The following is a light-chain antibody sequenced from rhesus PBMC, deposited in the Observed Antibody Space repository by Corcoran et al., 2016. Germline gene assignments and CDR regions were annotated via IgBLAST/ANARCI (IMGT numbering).Light chain of an antibody. V-gene: IGKV3-10*01. CDR1: KSVSSY. CDR2: GAS. CDR3: SPHSSGWT. Sequence: QVILTQSPATLSLSPGERATLSCRASKSVSSYLAWYQQKPGQAPRLLSNGASSRATGIPDRFSGSGSGTDVTLTISVLEPEDVGFYHCSPHSSGWTFVQGTKVEIK. J-gene: IGKJ1*01.